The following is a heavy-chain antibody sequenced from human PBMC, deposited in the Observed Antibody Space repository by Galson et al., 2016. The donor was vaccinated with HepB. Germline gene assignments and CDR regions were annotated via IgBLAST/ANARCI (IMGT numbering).Heavy chain of an antibody. CDR3: VRGVAGCDY. V-gene: IGHV3-74*01. J-gene: IGHJ4*02. Sequence: SLRLSCAASGFTFSDWDFHWVRQAPGKGLVWVSRINSDGSSTGFADSVKGRFTISRDNAKSTVYLQINSLRAEDTAVYYCVRGVAGCDYWGQGTLVTVSS. CDR2: INSDGSST. CDR1: GFTFSDWD. D-gene: IGHD6-19*01.